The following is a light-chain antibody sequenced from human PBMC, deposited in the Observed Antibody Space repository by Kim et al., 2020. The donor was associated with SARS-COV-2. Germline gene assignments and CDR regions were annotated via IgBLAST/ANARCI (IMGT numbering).Light chain of an antibody. CDR3: QQYDSSPTT. V-gene: IGKV3-20*01. Sequence: LSPGTGVALSCRASQSVSIHLAWYQHKPGQAPRLLIYGASSRASGIPDRFSGSVSGTDFTLTIGRLEPEDFAVYFCQQYDSSPTTFGQGTKVDIK. CDR1: QSVSIH. J-gene: IGKJ1*01. CDR2: GAS.